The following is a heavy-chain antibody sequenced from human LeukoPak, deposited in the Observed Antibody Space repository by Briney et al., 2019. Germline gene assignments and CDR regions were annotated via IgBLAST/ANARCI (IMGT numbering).Heavy chain of an antibody. CDR2: IYYSGST. D-gene: IGHD3-3*01. CDR1: GGSISSSSYY. J-gene: IGHJ3*02. CDR3: ARGYDGDGAFDI. Sequence: PSETLSLTCTVSGGSISSSSYYWGWIRQPLGKGLEWIGSIYYSGSTYYNPSLKSRVTISVDTSKNQFSLKLSSVTVADTAVYYCARGYDGDGAFDIWGQGTMVTVSS. V-gene: IGHV4-39*07.